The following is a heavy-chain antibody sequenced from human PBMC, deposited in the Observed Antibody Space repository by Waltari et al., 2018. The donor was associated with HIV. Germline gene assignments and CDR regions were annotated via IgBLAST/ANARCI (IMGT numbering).Heavy chain of an antibody. J-gene: IGHJ2*01. CDR3: TVGRPDYWYFGL. V-gene: IGHV3-73*02. CDR2: VATKRAKYAP. Sequence: VRIVESGGDLVQPGGSLRLSCDVSGFNLSETAVHWFRQAAGKVLHWVGRVATKRAKYAPIYPWSVEGRFVISRHDSENSGIWEMNDLRTDDTALYYCTVGRPDYWYFGLWGRGTLVTVS. CDR1: GFNLSETA.